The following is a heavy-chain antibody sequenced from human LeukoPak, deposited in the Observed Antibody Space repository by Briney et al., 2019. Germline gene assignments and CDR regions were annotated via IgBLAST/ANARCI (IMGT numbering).Heavy chain of an antibody. J-gene: IGHJ4*02. CDR2: ISAYNGNT. Sequence: ASVKVSCKASGYTITSYGISWVRQAPGQGLEWMGWISAYNGNTNYAQKLQGRVTMTTDTSTSTAYMELRSLRSDDTAVYYCARAKYYDSSGYYSPDYWGQGTLVTVSS. CDR3: ARAKYYDSSGYYSPDY. CDR1: GYTITSYG. V-gene: IGHV1-18*01. D-gene: IGHD3-22*01.